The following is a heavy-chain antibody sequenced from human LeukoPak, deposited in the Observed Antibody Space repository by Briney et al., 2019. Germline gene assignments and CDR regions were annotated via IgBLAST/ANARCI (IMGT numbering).Heavy chain of an antibody. D-gene: IGHD3-22*01. Sequence: GGSLRLSCAASGFTVSSTSMSWVRQAPGTGLEWVSLIYSGGSTYSADSVKGRFIVSRDNSKNTLFLQLNSLRAENTAVYYCARVGSSSYSYASDYWGQGALVTVSS. CDR1: GFTVSSTS. CDR2: IYSGGST. J-gene: IGHJ4*02. CDR3: ARVGSSSYSYASDY. V-gene: IGHV3-53*01.